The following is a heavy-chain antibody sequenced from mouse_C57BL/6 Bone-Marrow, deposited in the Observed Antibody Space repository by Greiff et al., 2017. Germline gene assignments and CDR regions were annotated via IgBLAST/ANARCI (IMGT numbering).Heavy chain of an antibody. CDR3: ARDFDYGSSYEWFAY. J-gene: IGHJ3*01. CDR2: IDPSDSYT. V-gene: IGHV1-69*01. D-gene: IGHD1-1*01. CDR1: GYTFTSYW. Sequence: QVQLQQPGAELVMPGASVKLSCKASGYTFTSYWMHWVKQRPEQGLEWIGEIDPSDSYTNYNQKFKGKSTLTVDKSSSTAYMQLSSLQSEDSAVYYCARDFDYGSSYEWFAYWGQGTLVTVSA.